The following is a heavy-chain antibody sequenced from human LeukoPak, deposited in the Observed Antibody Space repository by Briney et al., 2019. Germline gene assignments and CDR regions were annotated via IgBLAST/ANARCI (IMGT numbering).Heavy chain of an antibody. Sequence: GGSLRLSCAASGFSVSSSFMSWVRQAPGKGLEWVANIREDGSEKYYVDSVKGRFTISRDNAKNSLYLQMNSLRGEDTAVYYCARDWSPGYWGQGTLVTVSS. V-gene: IGHV3-7*05. J-gene: IGHJ4*02. CDR1: GFSVSSSF. CDR3: ARDWSPGY. CDR2: IREDGSEK.